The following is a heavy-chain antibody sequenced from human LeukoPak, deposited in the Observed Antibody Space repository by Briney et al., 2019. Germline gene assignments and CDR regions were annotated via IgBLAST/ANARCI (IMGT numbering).Heavy chain of an antibody. D-gene: IGHD5-12*01. V-gene: IGHV4-34*01. Sequence: SSETLSLTCAVYGGSFSGYYWSWIRQPPGKGLEWIGEINHSGSTNYNPSLKSRVTISVDTSKNQFSLKLSSVTAADTAVYYCARGGYSGYWAGEPMYNWFDPWGQGTLVTVSS. CDR1: GGSFSGYY. J-gene: IGHJ5*02. CDR2: INHSGST. CDR3: ARGGYSGYWAGEPMYNWFDP.